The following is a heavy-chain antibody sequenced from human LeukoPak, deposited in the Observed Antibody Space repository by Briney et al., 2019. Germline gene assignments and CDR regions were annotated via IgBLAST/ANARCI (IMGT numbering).Heavy chain of an antibody. CDR1: GGSFSGYY. CDR3: ARGPAAAAPYNWFDP. D-gene: IGHD6-13*01. Sequence: SETLSLTCAVYGGSFSGYYWSWIRQPPGKGLEWIGEFNHSGSTNYNPSLKSRVTISVDTSKNQFSLKLSSVTAADTAVYYCARGPAAAAPYNWFDPWGQGTLVTVSS. J-gene: IGHJ5*02. V-gene: IGHV4-34*01. CDR2: FNHSGST.